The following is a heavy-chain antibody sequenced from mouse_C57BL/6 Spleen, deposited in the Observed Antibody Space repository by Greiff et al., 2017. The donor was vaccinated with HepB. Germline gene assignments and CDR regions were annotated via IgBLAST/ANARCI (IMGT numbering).Heavy chain of an antibody. CDR3: AKNGITTVVATGYFDV. Sequence: QVQLQQSGPGLVQPSQSLSITCTVSGFSLTSYGVHWVRQSPGKGLEWLGVIWRGGSTDYNAAFMSRLSITKDNSKSQVFFKMNSLQADDTAIYYCAKNGITTVVATGYFDVWGTGTTVTVSS. CDR1: GFSLTSYG. D-gene: IGHD1-1*01. V-gene: IGHV2-5*01. CDR2: IWRGGST. J-gene: IGHJ1*03.